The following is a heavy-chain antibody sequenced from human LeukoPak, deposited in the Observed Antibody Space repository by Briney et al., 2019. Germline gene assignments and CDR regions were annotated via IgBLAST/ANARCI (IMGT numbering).Heavy chain of an antibody. D-gene: IGHD2-2*01. Sequence: SETLSLTCTVSGGSISSGGYYWSWIRQHPGKGLEWIGYIYYSGSTYYNPSLKNRVTISVDTSKNQFSLKLSSVTAADTAVYYCARGGSSTTPRENWFDPWGQGTLVTVSS. CDR1: GGSISSGGYY. V-gene: IGHV4-31*03. CDR3: ARGGSSTTPRENWFDP. CDR2: IYYSGST. J-gene: IGHJ5*02.